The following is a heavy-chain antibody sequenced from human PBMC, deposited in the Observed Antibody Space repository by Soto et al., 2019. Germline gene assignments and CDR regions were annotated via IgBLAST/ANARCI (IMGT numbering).Heavy chain of an antibody. CDR2: ISGSGGST. Sequence: EVQLLASGGGLVQPGGSLRLSCAASGFTFGIHAMSWVRQAPGKGLEWVSFISGSGGSTYYADSVKGRFTISRDNSKKTLYLQMNSLRGEDTAVYYCGKGSAATNYFYYATDVWGQGTTVTVSS. D-gene: IGHD2-15*01. CDR3: GKGSAATNYFYYATDV. V-gene: IGHV3-23*01. J-gene: IGHJ6*02. CDR1: GFTFGIHA.